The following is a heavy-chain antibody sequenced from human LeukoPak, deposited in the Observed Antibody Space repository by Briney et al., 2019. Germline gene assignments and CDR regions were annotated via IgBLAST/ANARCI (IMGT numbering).Heavy chain of an antibody. D-gene: IGHD6-13*01. Sequence: GGSLRLSCAASGFTFNNYWMTWVRQAPGKGLEWVANIKQDGSEKYYVDSVKGRFTISRDNAKKSLYLQMNSLRAEDTAVYYCTRRELPYDSNWYGDYWGQGTLVTVSS. CDR3: TRRELPYDSNWYGDY. J-gene: IGHJ4*02. V-gene: IGHV3-7*01. CDR1: GFTFNNYW. CDR2: IKQDGSEK.